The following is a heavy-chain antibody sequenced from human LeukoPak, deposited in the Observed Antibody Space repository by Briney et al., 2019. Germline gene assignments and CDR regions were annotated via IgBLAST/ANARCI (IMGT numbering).Heavy chain of an antibody. D-gene: IGHD6-13*01. CDR2: IYYSGST. J-gene: IGHJ4*02. V-gene: IGHV4-39*01. CDR3: ARRGSSFFDY. CDR1: GGSISSSTYY. Sequence: SETLSLTCTVSGGSISSSTYYWGWIRQPPGKGLEWIGSIYYSGSTYYNPSLKSRVTISIDTSKNQFSLKLSSVTAADTAVYYCARRGSSFFDYWGQGILVTVSS.